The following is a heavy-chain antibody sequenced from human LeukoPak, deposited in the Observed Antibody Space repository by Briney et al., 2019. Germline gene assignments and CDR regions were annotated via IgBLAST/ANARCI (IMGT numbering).Heavy chain of an antibody. D-gene: IGHD3-16*01. J-gene: IGHJ6*02. CDR1: GFTFSSYS. CDR3: ARDRSDYSIKYYYYYGMDV. V-gene: IGHV3-30-3*01. CDR2: ISDDGSSE. Sequence: GGSLILSCAASGFTFSSYSMHWVRQAPGKGLEWVAVISDDGSSEYYADSVRGRFTISRDNSKNTLYLQMNSLGAEDTAVFYCARDRSDYSIKYYYYYGMDVWGQGTTVAVSS.